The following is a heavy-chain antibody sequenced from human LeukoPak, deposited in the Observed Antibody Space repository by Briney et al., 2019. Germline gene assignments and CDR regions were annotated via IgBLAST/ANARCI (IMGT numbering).Heavy chain of an antibody. CDR3: VRDRAYSFDY. Sequence: PGGSLRLSCAASGFTFSNYTMNWVRQAPGKGLEWVSHIYISSSSNIISYADSVKGRFTISRDNAQNSLYLQMNGLRDEDMAVYYCVRDRAYSFDYWGQGILVTVSS. CDR1: GFTFSNYT. V-gene: IGHV3-48*02. CDR2: ISSSSNII. D-gene: IGHD2-21*01. J-gene: IGHJ4*02.